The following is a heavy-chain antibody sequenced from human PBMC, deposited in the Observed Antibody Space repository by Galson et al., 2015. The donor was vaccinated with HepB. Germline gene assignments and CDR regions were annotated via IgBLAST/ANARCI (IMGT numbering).Heavy chain of an antibody. J-gene: IGHJ4*02. CDR1: GYTLTELP. Sequence: SVKVSCKVSGYTLTELPMHWVRQAPGKGPEWMGGFDPEDGETIYAQKFQGRVTMTEDTSTDTAYMELSSLRSEDTAVYYCATFYYDSSGFMGKRFDYWGQGTLVTVSS. CDR2: FDPEDGET. D-gene: IGHD3-22*01. CDR3: ATFYYDSSGFMGKRFDY. V-gene: IGHV1-24*01.